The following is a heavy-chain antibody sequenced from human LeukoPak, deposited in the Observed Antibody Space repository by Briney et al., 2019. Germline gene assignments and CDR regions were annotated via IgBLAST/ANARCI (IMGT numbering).Heavy chain of an antibody. CDR3: ARGPNSNWSGLDF. CDR1: GFTSSGFW. Sequence: GGSLRLSCAVSGFTSSGFWMSWSRQAPGKGLEWVASINSDGSEGYYADVVKGRFTVSRDNAKNTLYLQVNNLRAEDTAVYYCARGPNSNWSGLDFWGRGTLLTVSS. CDR2: INSDGSEG. J-gene: IGHJ4*02. V-gene: IGHV3-7*01. D-gene: IGHD6-6*01.